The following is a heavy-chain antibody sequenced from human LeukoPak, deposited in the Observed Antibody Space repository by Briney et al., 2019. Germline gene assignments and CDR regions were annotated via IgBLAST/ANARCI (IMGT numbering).Heavy chain of an antibody. CDR1: GGSISSSNW. V-gene: IGHV4-4*02. D-gene: IGHD4-23*01. J-gene: IGHJ4*02. CDR2: IYHSGST. Sequence: RPSGTLSLTCAVSGGSISSSNWWSWVRQPPGKGLEWIGEIYHSGSTNYNPSLKSRVTISVDKSKNQFSLKLSSVTAADTAVYYCARVNADDYGGNSPFDYWGQGTLVTVSS. CDR3: ARVNADDYGGNSPFDY.